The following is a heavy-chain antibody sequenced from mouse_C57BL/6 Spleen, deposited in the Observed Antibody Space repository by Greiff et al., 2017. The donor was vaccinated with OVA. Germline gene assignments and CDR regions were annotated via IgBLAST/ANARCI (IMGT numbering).Heavy chain of an antibody. CDR2: IWSGGST. CDR1: GFSLTSYG. CDR3: ARKRSYYGGVYAMDY. V-gene: IGHV2-2*01. J-gene: IGHJ4*01. Sequence: VQLQESGPGLVASWQCPSITCTVSGFSLTSYGVHWVRQSPGKGLEWLGVIWSGGSTDYNAAFISRLSISKDNSKSQVFFKMNSLQADDTAIYYCARKRSYYGGVYAMDYWGQGTSVTVSS. D-gene: IGHD1-1*02.